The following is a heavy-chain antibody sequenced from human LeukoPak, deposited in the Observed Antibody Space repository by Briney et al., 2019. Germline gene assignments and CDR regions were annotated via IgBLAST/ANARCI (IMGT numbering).Heavy chain of an antibody. D-gene: IGHD3-22*01. Sequence: GGSLRLSCAASGFPFNSYAMSWVRQAPGKGLEWVSAIVGDTVTVYTDSVKGRFTISRDNSKNTLYLQMNSLRAEDTAIYYCAKSPTYYYDSSAYRHFDYWGQGTLVTVSS. CDR2: IVGDTVT. CDR3: AKSPTYYYDSSAYRHFDY. J-gene: IGHJ4*02. V-gene: IGHV3-23*01. CDR1: GFPFNSYA.